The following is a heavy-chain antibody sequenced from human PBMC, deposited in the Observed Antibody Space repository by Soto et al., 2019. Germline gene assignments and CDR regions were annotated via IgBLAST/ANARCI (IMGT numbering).Heavy chain of an antibody. J-gene: IGHJ5*02. V-gene: IGHV1-8*01. CDR1: GYTFTSYD. D-gene: IGHD3-22*01. CDR2: MNPNSGNT. Sequence: QVQLVQSGAEVKKPGASVKVSCKASGYTFTSYDINWVRQATGQGLEWMGWMNPNSGNTGYAQKFQGRVTMTRNTSISTDYMELSSLRSEDTAVYYCARGPHGYYHPLSSGPNWFDPWGQGTLVTVSS. CDR3: ARGPHGYYHPLSSGPNWFDP.